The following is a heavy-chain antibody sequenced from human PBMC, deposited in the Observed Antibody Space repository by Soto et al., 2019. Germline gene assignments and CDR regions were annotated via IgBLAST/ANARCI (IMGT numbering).Heavy chain of an antibody. CDR1: GYTFTSYG. CDR3: AREGAVAGTLNYYYYGMDV. CDR2: ISAYNGNT. V-gene: IGHV1-18*04. J-gene: IGHJ6*02. D-gene: IGHD6-19*01. Sequence: GSSVKVSCKASGYTFTSYGISWVRQAPGQGLEWMGWISAYNGNTNYAQKLQGRVTMTTDTSTSTAYMELRSLRSDDTAVYYCAREGAVAGTLNYYYYGMDVWGQGTTVTVSS.